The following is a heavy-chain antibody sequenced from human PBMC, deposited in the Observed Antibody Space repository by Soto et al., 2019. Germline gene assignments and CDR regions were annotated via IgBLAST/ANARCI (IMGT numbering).Heavy chain of an antibody. Sequence: ASVKVSCKASGYIFTNDYIHWVRQAPGQRLEWMGWINAGNGNTKYSQKFQGRVTITRDTSASTAYMELSSLRSEDTAVYYCARGVPIFMDYWGQGTLVTVSS. CDR2: INAGNGNT. CDR3: ARGVPIFMDY. J-gene: IGHJ4*02. V-gene: IGHV1-3*01. D-gene: IGHD3-10*01. CDR1: GYIFTNDY.